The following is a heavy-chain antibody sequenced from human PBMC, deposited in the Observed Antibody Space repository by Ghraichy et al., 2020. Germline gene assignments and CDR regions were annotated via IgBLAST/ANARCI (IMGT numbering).Heavy chain of an antibody. J-gene: IGHJ4*02. CDR2: IKQDGSAK. Sequence: GGSLRLSCAASGFTFSTFWMNWVRQAPGKGPEWVANIKQDGSAKYYVDSVKGRFTISRDNAQNSLYLQMSSLRVEDTAVYYCARDGRVTRGGYLDYWGQGMLVTVSS. CDR1: GFTFSTFW. D-gene: IGHD4-17*01. V-gene: IGHV3-7*03. CDR3: ARDGRVTRGGYLDY.